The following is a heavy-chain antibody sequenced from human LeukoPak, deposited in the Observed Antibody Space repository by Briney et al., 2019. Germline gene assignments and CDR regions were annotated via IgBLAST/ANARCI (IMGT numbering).Heavy chain of an antibody. D-gene: IGHD1-7*01. CDR1: GFTFSSFN. V-gene: IGHV3-21*01. J-gene: IGHJ4*02. CDR2: ISTSSSYI. Sequence: GGSLRLSCAGSGFTFSSFNMKWVRQAPGKGLEWVSSISTSSSYICYADSVKGRFTISRDNPKNSLYLQMNSLRADDTAVYYCARDRDWNSGFDYWGQGTLVTVSS. CDR3: ARDRDWNSGFDY.